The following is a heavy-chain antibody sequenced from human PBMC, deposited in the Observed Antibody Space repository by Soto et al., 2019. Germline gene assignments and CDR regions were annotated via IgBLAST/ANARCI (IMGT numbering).Heavy chain of an antibody. D-gene: IGHD2-2*01. J-gene: IGHJ5*02. CDR2: ISGSGGST. Sequence: GGSLRLSCAASGFTFSSYAMSWVRQAPGKGLEWVSAISGSGGSTYYADSVKGRFTISRDNSKNTLYLQMNSLRAEDTAVYYCAKDMMGGLLGYCSSTSCYNWFDPWGQGTLVTVSS. V-gene: IGHV3-23*01. CDR1: GFTFSSYA. CDR3: AKDMMGGLLGYCSSTSCYNWFDP.